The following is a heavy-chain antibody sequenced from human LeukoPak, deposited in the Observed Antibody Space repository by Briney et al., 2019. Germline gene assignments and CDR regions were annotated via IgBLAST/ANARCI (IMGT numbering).Heavy chain of an antibody. CDR3: ARSLLYGQTGYQYDY. J-gene: IGHJ4*02. CDR2: MYYSGST. D-gene: IGHD3-9*01. CDR1: GRSISSSNYY. Sequence: PSETLSLTCTVCGRSISSSNYYWGWVRQPPGKGLEWIGGMYYSGSTYYNPSLKSRVTISGDTSKNQFSLKLTSVTAADTAVYFCARSLLYGQTGYQYDYWGQGTLVTVSS. V-gene: IGHV4-39*01.